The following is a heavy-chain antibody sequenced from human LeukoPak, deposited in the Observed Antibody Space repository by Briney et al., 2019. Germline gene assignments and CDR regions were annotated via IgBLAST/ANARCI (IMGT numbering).Heavy chain of an antibody. Sequence: ASVKVSCKASGGTFSSYAINWVRQAPGQGLEWMGRIIPILGIANYAQKFQGRVTITADKSTSTAYMELRSLRSDDTAVYYCAREAVAGYYYYYGMDVWGQGTTVTVSS. CDR3: AREAVAGYYYYYGMDV. CDR1: GGTFSSYA. J-gene: IGHJ6*02. D-gene: IGHD6-19*01. CDR2: IIPILGIA. V-gene: IGHV1-69*04.